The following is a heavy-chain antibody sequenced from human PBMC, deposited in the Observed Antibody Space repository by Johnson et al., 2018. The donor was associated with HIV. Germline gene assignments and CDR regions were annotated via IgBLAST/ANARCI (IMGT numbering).Heavy chain of an antibody. Sequence: QVQLVEYGGGVVQPGRSRRLSCAASRFTFSSYSMHWVRQAPGKGLEWVAVISYDGNNKYYADSVKGRFTISRDNSTNTLYLQINSLRAEDTAIYYCARPMSVADLFDPFDIWGQGTMVTVSS. CDR1: RFTFSSYS. D-gene: IGHD6-19*01. V-gene: IGHV3-30-3*01. CDR2: ISYDGNNK. J-gene: IGHJ3*02. CDR3: ARPMSVADLFDPFDI.